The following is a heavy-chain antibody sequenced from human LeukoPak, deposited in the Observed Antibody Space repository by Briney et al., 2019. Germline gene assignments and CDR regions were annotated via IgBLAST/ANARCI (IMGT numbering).Heavy chain of an antibody. D-gene: IGHD3-3*01. CDR1: GYTFTGYY. V-gene: IGHV1-18*04. Sequence: GASVKASCKASGYTFTGYYMHWVRQAPGQGLEWMGWISGYNGNTNYAQRFQDRITMTVDKSTTTVYMELNSLRLDDTAVYYCARTHDFWATRKGDYFDPWGQGTLVTVSS. CDR3: ARTHDFWATRKGDYFDP. J-gene: IGHJ4*02. CDR2: ISGYNGNT.